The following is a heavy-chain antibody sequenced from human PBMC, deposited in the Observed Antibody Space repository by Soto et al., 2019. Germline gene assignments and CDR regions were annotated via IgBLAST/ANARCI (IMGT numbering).Heavy chain of an antibody. J-gene: IGHJ3*02. CDR3: ARHLDIVVVVAATGAAFDI. CDR2: IYYSGST. V-gene: IGHV4-39*01. CDR1: GGSISSSSYY. Sequence: QLQLQESGPGLVKPSETLSLTCTVSGGSISSSSYYWGWIRQPPGKGLEWIGSIYYSGSTYYNPSLTSRVTISVDTSKNQFSLKLSCVTAADTAVYYCARHLDIVVVVAATGAAFDIWGQGTMVTVSS. D-gene: IGHD2-15*01.